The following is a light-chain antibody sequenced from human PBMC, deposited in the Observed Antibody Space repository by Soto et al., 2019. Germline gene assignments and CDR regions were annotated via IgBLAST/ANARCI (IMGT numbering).Light chain of an antibody. CDR1: SNDVGAYNY. CDR2: EVR. V-gene: IGLV2-14*01. J-gene: IGLJ3*02. Sequence: QSALTQPASVSGSPGQSITISCSGTSNDVGAYNYVSWYQQHPGKAPKLMIYEVRNRPSGVSDRFSGSKSGNTASLTISGLQAEDEADYYCASYTNSRRGVFGGGTKLSVL. CDR3: ASYTNSRRGV.